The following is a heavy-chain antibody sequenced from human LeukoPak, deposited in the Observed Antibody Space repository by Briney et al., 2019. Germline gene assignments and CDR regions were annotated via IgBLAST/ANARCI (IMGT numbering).Heavy chain of an antibody. CDR3: ARDQGWAPFDY. D-gene: IGHD5-24*01. Sequence: GGSLRLSCSLSGFTFSSYWMNWVRQAPGKGLEWVANVNKDGSEKQYVDSVKGRFTISRDNAGNSLYLQMNSLRVEDTAVYYCARDQGWAPFDYWGQGTLVTVSS. CDR1: GFTFSSYW. V-gene: IGHV3-7*01. CDR2: VNKDGSEK. J-gene: IGHJ4*02.